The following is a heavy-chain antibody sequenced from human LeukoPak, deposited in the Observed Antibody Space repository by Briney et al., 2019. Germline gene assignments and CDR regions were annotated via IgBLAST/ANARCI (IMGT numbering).Heavy chain of an antibody. D-gene: IGHD3-22*01. CDR3: ARDPYYYVSSGYQTRFDY. CDR1: GYTFTSYY. Sequence: ASVKVSCKASGYTFTSYYMHWVRQAPGQGLEWMGIINPSGGSTSYAQKFQGRVTMTRDTSTSTVYMELSSLRSEDTAVYYCARDPYYYVSSGYQTRFDYGGQGTLAPVPS. CDR2: INPSGGST. V-gene: IGHV1-46*01. J-gene: IGHJ4*02.